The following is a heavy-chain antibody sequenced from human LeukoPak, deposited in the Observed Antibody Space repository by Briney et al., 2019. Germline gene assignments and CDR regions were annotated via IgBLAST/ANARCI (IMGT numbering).Heavy chain of an antibody. CDR3: ARTTMVRGTYYMDV. CDR1: GGSISSYY. V-gene: IGHV4-59*01. J-gene: IGHJ6*03. D-gene: IGHD3-10*01. CDR2: IYYGGST. Sequence: PSETLSLTCTVSGGSISSYYWSWIRQPPGKGLEWIGYIYYGGSTNYNPSLKSRVTISVDTSKNQFSLKLSSVTAADTAVYYCARTTMVRGTYYMDVWGKGTTVTISS.